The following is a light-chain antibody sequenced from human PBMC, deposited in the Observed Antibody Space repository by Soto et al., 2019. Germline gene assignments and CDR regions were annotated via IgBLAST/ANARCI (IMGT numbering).Light chain of an antibody. Sequence: QSVVTQPASVSGSPGRSITISCTGTSSDVGGYNYVSWYQQHPGKAPKLMIYDVSNRPSGVSNRFSGSKSGNTASLTISGLQAEDEAEYYCSSYTSSSTLVFGGGTKLTVL. J-gene: IGLJ2*01. CDR3: SSYTSSSTLV. CDR2: DVS. CDR1: SSDVGGYNY. V-gene: IGLV2-14*01.